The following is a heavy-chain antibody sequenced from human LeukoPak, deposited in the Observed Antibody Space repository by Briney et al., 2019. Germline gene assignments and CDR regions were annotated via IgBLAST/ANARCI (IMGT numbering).Heavy chain of an antibody. CDR2: IIPIFGTA. Sequence: SVKVSCKASGGTFSSYAISWVRQALGQGLEWMGGIIPIFGTANYAQKFQGRVTITADESTSTAYMELSSLRSEDTAVYYCARPIAVAASYYYYGMDVWGQGTTVTVSS. CDR1: GGTFSSYA. CDR3: ARPIAVAASYYYYGMDV. J-gene: IGHJ6*02. D-gene: IGHD6-19*01. V-gene: IGHV1-69*13.